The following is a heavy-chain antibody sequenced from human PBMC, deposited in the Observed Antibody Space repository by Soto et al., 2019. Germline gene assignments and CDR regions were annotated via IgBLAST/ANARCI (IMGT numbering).Heavy chain of an antibody. Sequence: QVQLQESGPGLVKPSETLSLTCTVSGGSISTYYWDWIRQPPGKELEWIGYTHYSGNTNYHPSLKSRVTISLDTSRNQFYLKLSAVTAADTAIYYCARHTVTIRAGFDYWGQGALVTVSS. J-gene: IGHJ4*02. CDR1: GGSISTYY. CDR2: THYSGNT. CDR3: ARHTVTIRAGFDY. D-gene: IGHD4-17*01. V-gene: IGHV4-59*01.